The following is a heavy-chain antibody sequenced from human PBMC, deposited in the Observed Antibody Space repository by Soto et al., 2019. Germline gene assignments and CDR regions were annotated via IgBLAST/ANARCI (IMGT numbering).Heavy chain of an antibody. J-gene: IGHJ3*02. CDR3: ARWSCSSTSCRSNPFDI. CDR1: GYTFPNYG. CDR2: ISAYNHNT. V-gene: IGHV1-18*01. Sequence: QVQLVQSGPEVKKPGASVKVSCKASGYTFPNYGISWVRQAPGQGLAWMGWISAYNHNTIYEEELRGRVTMTTDQSTSTAYSELGSLRSDDTAVYYCARWSCSSTSCRSNPFDIWGHGTMVPVSS. D-gene: IGHD2-2*01.